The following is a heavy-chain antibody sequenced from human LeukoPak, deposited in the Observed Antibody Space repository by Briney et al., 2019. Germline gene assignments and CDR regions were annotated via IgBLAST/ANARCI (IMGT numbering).Heavy chain of an antibody. CDR3: AKNGDRGAYCSGGTCYPYYYYYMDV. D-gene: IGHD2-15*01. Sequence: GGSLRLSCAVSGFTVSGNYMSWVRQAPGKGLEWVSAISSTGGTTYYAESVKGHFTISRDNSKNTVYLQMNSLSAEDTAVYYCAKNGDRGAYCSGGTCYPYYYYYMDVWGKGTTVTISS. CDR1: GFTVSGNY. V-gene: IGHV3-23*01. CDR2: ISSTGGTT. J-gene: IGHJ6*03.